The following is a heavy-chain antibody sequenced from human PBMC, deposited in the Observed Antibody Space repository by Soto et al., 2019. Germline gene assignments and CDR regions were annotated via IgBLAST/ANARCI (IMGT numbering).Heavy chain of an antibody. CDR3: ARAPTVTTDMDV. J-gene: IGHJ6*02. V-gene: IGHV1-18*01. CDR1: GYTFTSYG. CDR2: ISAYNGNT. D-gene: IGHD4-17*01. Sequence: QVQLVQSGAEVKKPGASVKVSCKASGYTFTSYGISWVRQAPGQGLEWMGWISAYNGNTNYAQKLQGRVTMTPDTAKGTAFMEVRDLRCDDKAGEFFARAPTVTTDMDVWGQGTTVTVSS.